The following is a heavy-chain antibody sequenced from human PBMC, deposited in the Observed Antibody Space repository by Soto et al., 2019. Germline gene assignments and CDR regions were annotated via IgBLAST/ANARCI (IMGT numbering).Heavy chain of an antibody. CDR2: ISSSSSYI. V-gene: IGHV3-21*01. D-gene: IGHD6-6*01. CDR1: GFTFSSYS. CDR3: ARDLLEYSSTLNYGMDV. Sequence: GGSLRLSCAASGFTFSSYSMNWVRQAPGKGLEWVSSISSSSSYIYYADSVKGRFTISRDNAKNSLYLQMNSLRAEDTAVYYCARDLLEYSSTLNYGMDVWGHGTTVTVSS. J-gene: IGHJ6*02.